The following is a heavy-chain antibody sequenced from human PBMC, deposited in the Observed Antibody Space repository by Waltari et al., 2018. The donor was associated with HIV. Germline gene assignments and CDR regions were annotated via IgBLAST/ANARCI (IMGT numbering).Heavy chain of an antibody. CDR2: IKSQMDGGTT. Sequence: EVQLVDSGGGLVKPGGSLRLSCAASGFTISDAWVGWVRQAPGEGVEWVGRIKSQMDGGTTDYAATMKGRFTISGDESKNTLYLQMNSLKVEDTAMYYCATLGGGTRDYWGQGTLVTVSS. J-gene: IGHJ4*02. CDR1: GFTISDAW. V-gene: IGHV3-15*01. D-gene: IGHD3-16*01. CDR3: ATLGGGTRDY.